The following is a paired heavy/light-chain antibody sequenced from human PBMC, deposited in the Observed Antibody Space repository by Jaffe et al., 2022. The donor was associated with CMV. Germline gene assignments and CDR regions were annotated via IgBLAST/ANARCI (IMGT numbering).Heavy chain of an antibody. J-gene: IGHJ4*02. V-gene: IGHV1-69*09. CDR3: AREGGPETMIVVVISYFDY. CDR2: IIPILGIA. D-gene: IGHD3-22*01. Sequence: QVQLVQSGAEVKKPGSSVKVSCKASGGTFSSYAISWVRQAPGQGLEWMGRIIPILGIANYAQKFQGRVTITADKSTSTAYMELSSLRSEDTAVYYCAREGGPETMIVVVISYFDYWGQGTLVTVSS. CDR1: GGTFSSYA.
Light chain of an antibody. CDR2: WAS. Sequence: DIVMTQSPDSLAVSLGERATINCKSSQSVLYSSNNKNYLAWYQQKPGQPPKLLIYWASTRESGVPDRFSGSGSGTDFTLTISSLQAEDVAVYYCQQYYSTPGTFGQGTKVEIK. CDR3: QQYYSTPGT. V-gene: IGKV4-1*01. CDR1: QSVLYSSNNKNY. J-gene: IGKJ1*01.